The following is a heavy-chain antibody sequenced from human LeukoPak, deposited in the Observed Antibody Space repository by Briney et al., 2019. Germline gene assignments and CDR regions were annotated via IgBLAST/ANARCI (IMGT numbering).Heavy chain of an antibody. Sequence: SETLSLTCTVSGGSISSYYWSWIRQPAGKGLEWIGRIYTSGSTNYNPSLKSRVTMSVDTSKNQFSLKLSSVTAADTAVYYCARDPTWGSGYPMDYWGQGTLVTVSS. J-gene: IGHJ4*02. CDR2: IYTSGST. V-gene: IGHV4-4*07. CDR3: ARDPTWGSGYPMDY. D-gene: IGHD5-12*01. CDR1: GGSISSYY.